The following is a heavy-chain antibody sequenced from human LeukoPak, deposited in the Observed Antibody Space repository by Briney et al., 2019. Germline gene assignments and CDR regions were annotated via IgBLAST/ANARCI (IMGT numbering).Heavy chain of an antibody. J-gene: IGHJ3*01. Sequence: GGSLRLSCAASGFIISGYFMSWVRQAPGEGLEWVANIKEDGSEQYYVDSVKGRFTITRDNAKNLLYLQVNSLRAEDTVVYYCARDVSNSGWYEGTFDVWGQGTMVTVSS. CDR1: GFIISGYF. V-gene: IGHV3-7*03. CDR2: IKEDGSEQ. D-gene: IGHD6-19*01. CDR3: ARDVSNSGWYEGTFDV.